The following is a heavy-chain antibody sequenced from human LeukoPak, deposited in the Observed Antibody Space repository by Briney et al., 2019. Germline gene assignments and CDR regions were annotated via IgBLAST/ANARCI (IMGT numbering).Heavy chain of an antibody. CDR1: GGSISSGSYY. CDR3: ARHFRGSGGPRAASYDY. Sequence: NPSETLSLTCTVSGGSISSGSYYWSWIRQSAGKGLEWIGRIYTSGSTNYNPSLKSRVTISVDTSKNQFSLKLSSVTAADTAVYYCARHFRGSGGPRAASYDYWGQGTLVTVSS. V-gene: IGHV4-61*02. D-gene: IGHD6-19*01. CDR2: IYTSGST. J-gene: IGHJ4*02.